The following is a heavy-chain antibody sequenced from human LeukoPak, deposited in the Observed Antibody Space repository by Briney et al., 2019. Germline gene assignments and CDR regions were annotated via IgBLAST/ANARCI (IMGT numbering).Heavy chain of an antibody. CDR3: ARGARVTIFGVAIIPQYYFDY. CDR2: INHSGST. D-gene: IGHD3-3*01. CDR1: GGSFSGYY. Sequence: SETLSLTCAVYGGSFSGYYWSWIRQPPGKGLEWIGEINHSGSTNYNPSLKSRVTISVDTSKNQFSLKLSSVTAADTAVYYCARGARVTIFGVAIIPQYYFDYWGQGTLVTVSS. J-gene: IGHJ4*02. V-gene: IGHV4-34*01.